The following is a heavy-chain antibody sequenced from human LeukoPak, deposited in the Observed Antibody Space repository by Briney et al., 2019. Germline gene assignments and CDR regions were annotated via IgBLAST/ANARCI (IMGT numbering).Heavy chain of an antibody. D-gene: IGHD3-9*01. Sequence: ASVKVSCKASGYTFTSYGIGWVRQAPGQGLEWMGWISAYNGNTNYAQKLQGRVTMTTDTSTSTAYMELRSLRSDDTAVYYCARDSSDILTGYYLDPWGQGTLVTVSS. J-gene: IGHJ5*02. V-gene: IGHV1-18*04. CDR3: ARDSSDILTGYYLDP. CDR2: ISAYNGNT. CDR1: GYTFTSYG.